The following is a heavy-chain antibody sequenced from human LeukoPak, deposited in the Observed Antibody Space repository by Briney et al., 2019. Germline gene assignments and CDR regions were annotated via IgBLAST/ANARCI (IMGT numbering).Heavy chain of an antibody. CDR3: AREWRERGGDYYGMDV. CDR1: GFTFSSYA. D-gene: IGHD2-15*01. J-gene: IGHJ6*02. CDR2: ISYDGSNK. V-gene: IGHV3-30-3*01. Sequence: GGSLRLSCAASGFTFSSYAMHWVRQAPGKGLEWVAVISYDGSNKYYADSVKGRFTISRDNSKNTLYLQMNSLRAEDTAVYYCAREWRERGGDYYGMDVWGQGTTVTVSS.